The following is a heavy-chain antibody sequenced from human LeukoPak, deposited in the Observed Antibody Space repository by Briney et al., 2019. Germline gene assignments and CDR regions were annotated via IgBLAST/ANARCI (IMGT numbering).Heavy chain of an antibody. J-gene: IGHJ4*02. D-gene: IGHD4-23*01. CDR1: GFTFSSYS. CDR2: ITSTRSTI. V-gene: IGHV3-48*01. Sequence: GGSLRLSCAASGFTFSSYSMNGVRQAPGKGLEWGSYITSTRSTIYYAHSLKVRFTISRDNAKNSLYLQMNSLRAADTDVYYCASGGGNGYWGQGTLVTVSS. CDR3: ASGGGNGY.